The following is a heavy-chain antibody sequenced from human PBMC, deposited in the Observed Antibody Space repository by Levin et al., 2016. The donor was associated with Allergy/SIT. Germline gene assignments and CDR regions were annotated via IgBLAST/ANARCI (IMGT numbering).Heavy chain of an antibody. Sequence: GESLKISCAASGFTFSSYGMHWVRQAPGKGLEWVAVIWYDGSNKYYADSVKGRFTISRDNSKNTLYLQMNSLRAEDTAVYYCARDRWRGSYDRAWFDPWGQGTLVTVSS. CDR2: IWYDGSNK. V-gene: IGHV3-33*01. D-gene: IGHD1-26*01. CDR1: GFTFSSYG. CDR3: ARDRWRGSYDRAWFDP. J-gene: IGHJ5*02.